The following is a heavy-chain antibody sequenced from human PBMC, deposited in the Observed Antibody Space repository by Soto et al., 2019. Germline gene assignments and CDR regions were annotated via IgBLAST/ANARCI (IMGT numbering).Heavy chain of an antibody. J-gene: IGHJ4*02. CDR3: AILRTSSSPFDY. CDR2: IYLSDSDT. Sequence: GESLKISCKVSGYSFTNYWIGWVRQMPGKGLEWVGIIYLSDSDTRYSPSSQGQVTMSVDKSITTAYLQWSSLKASDTAMYYCAILRTSSSPFDYWGQGTLVTVSS. CDR1: GYSFTNYW. D-gene: IGHD2-2*01. V-gene: IGHV5-51*01.